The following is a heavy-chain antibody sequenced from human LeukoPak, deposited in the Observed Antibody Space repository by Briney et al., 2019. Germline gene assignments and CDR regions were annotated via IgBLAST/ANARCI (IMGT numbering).Heavy chain of an antibody. CDR1: GGSFSGYY. D-gene: IGHD1-7*01. Sequence: PSETLSLTCAVYGGSFSGYYWSWIRQPPGEGLEWIGEINHSGSTNYNPSLKSRVTISVDTSKNQFSLKLSSVTAADTAVYYCARVNYLYYFDYWGQGTLVAVSS. V-gene: IGHV4-34*01. CDR3: ARVNYLYYFDY. J-gene: IGHJ4*02. CDR2: INHSGST.